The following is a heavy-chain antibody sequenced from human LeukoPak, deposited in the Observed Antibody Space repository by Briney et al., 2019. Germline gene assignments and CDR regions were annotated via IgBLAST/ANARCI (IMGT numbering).Heavy chain of an antibody. J-gene: IGHJ4*02. CDR2: ISSSSSTV. CDR3: ARDSPPAY. Sequence: PGGSLILSCAAAGVTFSTYSMNWVRQAPGKGLEGVSYISSSSSTVYYADSVKGRCTISRDNAKTSLYLQMNSLRAEDTAVYYCARDSPPAYWGQGTLVTVSS. CDR1: GVTFSTYS. V-gene: IGHV3-48*01.